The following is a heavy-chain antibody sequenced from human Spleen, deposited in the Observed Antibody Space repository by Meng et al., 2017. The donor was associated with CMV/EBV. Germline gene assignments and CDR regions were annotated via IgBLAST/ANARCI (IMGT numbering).Heavy chain of an antibody. CDR1: GFTFSRHW. J-gene: IGHJ6*02. CDR2: INNDGRTT. D-gene: IGHD4-17*01. V-gene: IGHV3-74*01. CDR3: ARDVRYGMDV. Sequence: GESLKISCAASGFTFSRHWIHWVRQAPGKGLVWVSRINNDGRTTSYADSVKGRFTMSRDNAKNTVYLQMSSLSAEDTAVYFCARDVRYGMDVWGQGTTVTVSS.